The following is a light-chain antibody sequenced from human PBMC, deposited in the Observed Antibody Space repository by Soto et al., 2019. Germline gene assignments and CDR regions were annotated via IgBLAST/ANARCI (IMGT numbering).Light chain of an antibody. J-gene: IGKJ5*01. CDR1: QSVSSNY. CDR2: GAS. V-gene: IGKV3-20*01. Sequence: EIVMAQSPATLSVSPGEDAALSCRASQSVSSNYLAWYQQKPGQAPRLLIYGASSRATGISDRFSGSGSGTDFTLVISRLDPDDFAVYYCQHNGRSFGQGTRLEI. CDR3: QHNGRS.